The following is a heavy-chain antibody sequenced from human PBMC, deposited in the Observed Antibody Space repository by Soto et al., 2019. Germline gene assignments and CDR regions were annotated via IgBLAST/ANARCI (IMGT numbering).Heavy chain of an antibody. Sequence: PGGSLRLSCTGSVFTFSSSTMTWVRQVPGEGLEWVSSISSSSSYIYFADSLKGRFTISRDNAKNSLYLQMNSLRAEDTAVYYCARDIGEMSAVWGQGTQVTVSS. J-gene: IGHJ4*02. V-gene: IGHV3-21*06. CDR3: ARDIGEMSAV. D-gene: IGHD3-10*01. CDR2: ISSSSSYI. CDR1: VFTFSSST.